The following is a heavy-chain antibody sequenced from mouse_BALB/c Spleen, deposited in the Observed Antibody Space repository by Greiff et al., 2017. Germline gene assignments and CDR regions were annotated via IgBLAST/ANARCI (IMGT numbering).Heavy chain of an antibody. D-gene: IGHD2-2*01. CDR3: ASGYGPYFDY. Sequence: EVKLMESGGGLVQPGGSRKLSCAASGFTFSSFGMHWVRQAPEKGLEWVAYISSGSSTIYYADTVKGRFTISRDNPKNTLFLQMTSLRSEDTAMYYCASGYGPYFDYWGQGTTLTVSS. V-gene: IGHV5-17*02. J-gene: IGHJ2*01. CDR2: ISSGSSTI. CDR1: GFTFSSFG.